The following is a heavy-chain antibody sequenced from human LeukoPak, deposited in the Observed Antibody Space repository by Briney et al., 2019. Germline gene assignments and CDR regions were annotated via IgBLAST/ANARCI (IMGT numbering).Heavy chain of an antibody. J-gene: IGHJ4*02. V-gene: IGHV4-4*07. Sequence: PPETLSLTCAVPGGSINSYYWSSIRQPAGKGLEWIGRIYSSGSTNYNPSLKSRVSISVDTSKNQFSLKLTSVTAADTAVYYCARGGKATVVTMWGQGILVTVSS. D-gene: IGHD4-23*01. CDR2: IYSSGST. CDR1: GGSINSYY. CDR3: ARGGKATVVTM.